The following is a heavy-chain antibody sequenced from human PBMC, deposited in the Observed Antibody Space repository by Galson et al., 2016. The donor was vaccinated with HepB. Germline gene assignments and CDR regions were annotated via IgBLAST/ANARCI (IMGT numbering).Heavy chain of an antibody. D-gene: IGHD1-26*01. CDR3: ARELVRSAFDL. CDR1: GFTFSTSG. V-gene: IGHV3-48*02. CDR2: ISSGFSPI. J-gene: IGHJ3*01. Sequence: SLRLSCAASGFTFSTSGMNWVRQAPGKGLQWISYISSGFSPIYYADSVRGRFTISRDNAENSLYLQVNSLRDDDTAIYYCARELVRSAFDLWGQGTLVTVSS.